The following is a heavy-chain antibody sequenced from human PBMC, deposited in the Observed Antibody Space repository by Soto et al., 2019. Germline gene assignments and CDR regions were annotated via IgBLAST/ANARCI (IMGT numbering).Heavy chain of an antibody. CDR2: IYYSGST. CDR3: ARWDANYDFWSGYYSAKFDP. J-gene: IGHJ5*02. CDR1: GGSISSYY. D-gene: IGHD3-3*01. V-gene: IGHV4-59*08. Sequence: SETLSLTCTVSGGSISSYYWSWIRQPPGKGLEWIGYIYYSGSTNYNPSLKSRVTISVDTSKNQFSLKLSSVTAADTAVYYCARWDANYDFWSGYYSAKFDPWGQGTLVTVSS.